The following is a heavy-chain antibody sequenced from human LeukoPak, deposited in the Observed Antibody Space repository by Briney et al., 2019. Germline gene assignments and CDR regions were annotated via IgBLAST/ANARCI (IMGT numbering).Heavy chain of an antibody. Sequence: SETLSLTCTVSGGSISSSSYYWGWIRQPPGKGLEWIASIYYSGSTYYNPSLKSRVTISVDTSKNQFSLKLSSVTAADTAVYYCARGSKYLRNRPFDYWGQGTLVTVSS. CDR2: IYYSGST. CDR3: ARGSKYLRNRPFDY. CDR1: GGSISSSSYY. V-gene: IGHV4-39*07. D-gene: IGHD1-14*01. J-gene: IGHJ4*02.